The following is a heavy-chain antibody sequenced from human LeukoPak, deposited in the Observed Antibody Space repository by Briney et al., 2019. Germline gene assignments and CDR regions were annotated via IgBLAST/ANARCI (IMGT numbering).Heavy chain of an antibody. CDR3: ARQFKGYCSGGSCYVALGY. V-gene: IGHV1-46*01. D-gene: IGHD2-15*01. Sequence: ASEKVSCKASGYTFTSYYMHWVRQAPGQGLEWMGIINPSSGSTSYAQKFQGRVTMTRDTSTSTVYMELSSLRSEDTAVYYCARQFKGYCSGGSCYVALGYWGQGTLVTVSS. J-gene: IGHJ4*02. CDR1: GYTFTSYY. CDR2: INPSSGST.